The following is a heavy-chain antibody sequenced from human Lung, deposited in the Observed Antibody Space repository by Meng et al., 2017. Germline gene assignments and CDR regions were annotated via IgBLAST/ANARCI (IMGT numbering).Heavy chain of an antibody. V-gene: IGHV4-34*01. CDR2: INHSGST. CDR3: ARGPTTMAHDFDY. J-gene: IGHJ4*02. CDR1: GGSFSDYY. D-gene: IGHD4-11*01. Sequence: GPLTPGGAGLLNPSEPLLLACVVSGGSFSDYYWSWIRQPPGKGLEWIGEINHSGSTNYNPSLESRATISVDTSQNNLSLKLSSVTAADSAVYYCARGPTTMAHDFDYWGQGTLVTVSS.